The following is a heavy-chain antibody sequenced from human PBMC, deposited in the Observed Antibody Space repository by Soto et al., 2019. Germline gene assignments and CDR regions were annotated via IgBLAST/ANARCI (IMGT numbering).Heavy chain of an antibody. CDR2: INPSGGGT. D-gene: IGHD6-19*01. Sequence: ASVKVSCKASGYTFSSYYMHWVRQAPGQGPEWMGLINPSGGGTSYAQKFQDRVTLTRDTSTSTVYMELSSLRSEDTAVYYCARASGPAVAGTPVSYWGQGTLVTVSS. V-gene: IGHV1-46*03. CDR3: ARASGPAVAGTPVSY. CDR1: GYTFSSYY. J-gene: IGHJ4*02.